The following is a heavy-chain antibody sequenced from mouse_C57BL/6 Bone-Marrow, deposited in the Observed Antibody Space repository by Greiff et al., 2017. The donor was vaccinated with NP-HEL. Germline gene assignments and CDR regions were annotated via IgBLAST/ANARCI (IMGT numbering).Heavy chain of an antibody. CDR1: GYSFTGYY. J-gene: IGHJ1*03. Sequence: VQLKESGPELVKPGASVKISCKASGYSFTGYYMNWVKQSPEKSLEWIGEINPSTGGTTYNQKFKAKATLTVDKSSSTAYMQLKSLTSEDSAVYYCASFYDGYLGWYFDVWGTGTTVTVSS. CDR3: ASFYDGYLGWYFDV. D-gene: IGHD2-3*01. V-gene: IGHV1-42*01. CDR2: INPSTGGT.